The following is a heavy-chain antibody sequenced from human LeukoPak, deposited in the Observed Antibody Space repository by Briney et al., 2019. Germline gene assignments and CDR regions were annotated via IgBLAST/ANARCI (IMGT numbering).Heavy chain of an antibody. CDR1: GYTFTGYY. J-gene: IGHJ6*02. Sequence: ASVKVSCKASGYTFTGYYMHWVRQAPGQGLEWMGWINPNGGGTNYAQKFQGWVTMTRDTSISTAYMELSRLRSDDTAVYYCARGCSSTSCYPGRNYYYYGMDVWGQGTTVTVSS. CDR2: INPNGGGT. CDR3: ARGCSSTSCYPGRNYYYYGMDV. V-gene: IGHV1-2*04. D-gene: IGHD2-2*01.